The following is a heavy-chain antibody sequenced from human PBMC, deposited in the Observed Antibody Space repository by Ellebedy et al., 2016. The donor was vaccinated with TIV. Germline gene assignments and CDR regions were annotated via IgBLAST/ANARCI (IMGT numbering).Heavy chain of an antibody. CDR2: ISSGAGTTK. V-gene: IGHV3-33*01. CDR1: GFTFSSYG. Sequence: PGGSLRLSCAASGFTFSSYGIHWVRQAPGKGLEWVAVISSGAGTTKYYADSVKGRFTISRDNSKNSMYLEINSLRVEDTAMYYCARDQWEAGYCSSISCSTLDLWGQGTLVTVSS. CDR3: ARDQWEAGYCSSISCSTLDL. J-gene: IGHJ4*02. D-gene: IGHD2-2*02.